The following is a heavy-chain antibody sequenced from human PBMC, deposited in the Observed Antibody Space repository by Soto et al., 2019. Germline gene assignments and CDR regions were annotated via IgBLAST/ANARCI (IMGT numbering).Heavy chain of an antibody. CDR3: ARVQGYYYDSSGYSADWFDP. J-gene: IGHJ5*02. Sequence: ASVKVSCKASGYTFTSYYMHWVRQAPGQGLEWMGIINPSGGSTSYAQKFQGRVTMTRDTSTSTVYMELSSLRSEDTAVYYCARVQGYYYDSSGYSADWFDPWGQGTLVTVSS. CDR2: INPSGGST. D-gene: IGHD3-22*01. V-gene: IGHV1-46*01. CDR1: GYTFTSYY.